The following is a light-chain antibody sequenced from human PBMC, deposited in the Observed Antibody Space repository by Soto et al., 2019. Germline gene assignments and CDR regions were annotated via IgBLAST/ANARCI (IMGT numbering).Light chain of an antibody. Sequence: EIVLTQSPGTLSLSPGERATLSCRASQSVSSSYLAWYQQKPGQAPRLIIYGASDSATGIPDRFSGSGSGTDFTVTISRLEPEDFAVYYCHQYGSSPYTFGQGTILEIK. CDR2: GAS. CDR3: HQYGSSPYT. CDR1: QSVSSSY. J-gene: IGKJ2*01. V-gene: IGKV3-20*01.